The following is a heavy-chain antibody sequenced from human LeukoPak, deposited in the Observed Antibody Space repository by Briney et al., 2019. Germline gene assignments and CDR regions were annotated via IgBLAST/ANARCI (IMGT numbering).Heavy chain of an antibody. Sequence: PSETLSLTCTVSGGSISSYYWSWIRQPPGKGLEWIGYIYYSGSTNYDPSLKSRVTISVDTSKNQFSLKLSSVTVADTAVYYCARGPYYDFWSGLGDYYYYYGMDVWGQGTTVTVSS. CDR1: GGSISSYY. CDR2: IYYSGST. J-gene: IGHJ6*02. D-gene: IGHD3-3*01. CDR3: ARGPYYDFWSGLGDYYYYYGMDV. V-gene: IGHV4-59*01.